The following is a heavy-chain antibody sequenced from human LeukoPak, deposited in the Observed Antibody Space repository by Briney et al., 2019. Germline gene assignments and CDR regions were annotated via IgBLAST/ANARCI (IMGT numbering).Heavy chain of an antibody. V-gene: IGHV3-48*02. CDR2: ISTSSNTI. Sequence: GGSLRLSCAASGFTFSSYSMNWVRQAPGKGLEWVSYISTSSNTIYYADSVKGRFTISRDNAKNSLYLQMNSLRDEDTAVYYCARDAAPSEYGDLYYFDYWGQGTLVTVSS. D-gene: IGHD4-17*01. J-gene: IGHJ4*02. CDR3: ARDAAPSEYGDLYYFDY. CDR1: GFTFSSYS.